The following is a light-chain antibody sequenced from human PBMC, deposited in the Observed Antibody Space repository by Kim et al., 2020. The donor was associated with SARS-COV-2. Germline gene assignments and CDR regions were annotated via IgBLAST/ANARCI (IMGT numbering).Light chain of an antibody. CDR2: QDS. J-gene: IGLJ2*01. Sequence: SYELTQPPSVSVSPGQTASITCSGDKLGDKYACWYQQKPGQSPVLVIYQDSKRPSGIPERFSGSNSGNTATLTISGTQAMDEADYYCQAWDNSHVVFGGGTQLTVL. CDR1: KLGDKY. V-gene: IGLV3-1*01. CDR3: QAWDNSHVV.